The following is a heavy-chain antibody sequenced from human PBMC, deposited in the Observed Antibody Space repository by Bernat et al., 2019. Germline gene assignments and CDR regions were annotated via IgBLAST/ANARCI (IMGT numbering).Heavy chain of an antibody. CDR2: INPSGGST. CDR1: GYTFTSYY. J-gene: IGHJ4*02. CDR3: AGGRDRHKGAQWLVRRSFDY. D-gene: IGHD6-19*01. V-gene: IGHV1-46*01. Sequence: QVQLVQSGAEVKKPGASVKVSCKASGYTFTSYYMHWVRQAPGQGLEWMGIINPSGGSTSYAQKFQGRVTMTRDTSTSTVYMELSSLRSEDTDVYYCAGGRDRHKGAQWLVRRSFDYWGQGTLVTVSS.